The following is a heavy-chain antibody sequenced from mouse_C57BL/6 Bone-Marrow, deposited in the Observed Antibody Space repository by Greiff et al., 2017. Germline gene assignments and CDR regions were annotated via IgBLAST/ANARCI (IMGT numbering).Heavy chain of an antibody. CDR1: GFTFSSYA. Sequence: EVKLMESGGGLVKPGGSLKLSCAASGFTFSSYAMSWVRQTPEKRLEWVATISDGGSYTYYPDNVKGRFTISRDNAKNTLYLQMSHLKSEDTAMYYCARAPDFYYFDYWGQGTTLTVSS. V-gene: IGHV5-4*03. CDR3: ARAPDFYYFDY. J-gene: IGHJ2*01. CDR2: ISDGGSYT.